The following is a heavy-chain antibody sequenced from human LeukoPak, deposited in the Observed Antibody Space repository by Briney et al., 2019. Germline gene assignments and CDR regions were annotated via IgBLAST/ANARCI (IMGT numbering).Heavy chain of an antibody. J-gene: IGHJ6*02. CDR3: ARDGRISPYSGMDV. D-gene: IGHD1-26*01. Sequence: SETLSLTCTVSGDSISYYYWSWIRQPPGRGLEWIGYIYYSGSTDYNPSLKSRVSISVDTSKNQFSLKLNSVTPADTAVYYCARDGRISPYSGMDVWGQGTTVTVSS. CDR2: IYYSGST. V-gene: IGHV4-59*01. CDR1: GDSISYYY.